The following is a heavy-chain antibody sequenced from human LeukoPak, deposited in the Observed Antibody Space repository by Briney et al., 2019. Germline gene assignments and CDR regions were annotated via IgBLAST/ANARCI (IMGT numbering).Heavy chain of an antibody. CDR2: ISSSGSYI. Sequence: GGSLRLPCAVSGFTFDSYSMNWVRQAPGKGLEWVSFISSSGSYIYYADSVKGRFTISRDNAKNSLYLQMNSLRAEDTAVYYCASQTPRRLPIAVADYFDYWGQGTLVTVSS. V-gene: IGHV3-21*01. J-gene: IGHJ4*02. CDR3: ASQTPRRLPIAVADYFDY. D-gene: IGHD6-19*01. CDR1: GFTFDSYS.